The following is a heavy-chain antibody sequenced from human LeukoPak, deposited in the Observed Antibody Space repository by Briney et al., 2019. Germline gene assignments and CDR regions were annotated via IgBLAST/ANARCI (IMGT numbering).Heavy chain of an antibody. J-gene: IGHJ4*02. CDR1: GGSISSGGSY. D-gene: IGHD1-1*01. V-gene: IGHV4-30-2*01. Sequence: PSETLSLTCTVSGGSISSGGSYWSWLRQPTGKGLEWIGYIYHSGSTYYNPSLKSRVTISVDRSKNQFSLKLSSVTAADTAVYYCARRGRGNYNHDFWGQGTLVTVSS. CDR2: IYHSGST. CDR3: ARRGRGNYNHDF.